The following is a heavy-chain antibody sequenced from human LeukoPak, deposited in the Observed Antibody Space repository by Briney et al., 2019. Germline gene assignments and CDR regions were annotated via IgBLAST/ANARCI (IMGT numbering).Heavy chain of an antibody. D-gene: IGHD5-12*01. CDR2: IYYSGST. Sequence: SETLSLTCTVSGGSISSYYWSWIRQPPGKGLEWIGYIYYSGSTNYNPSLKSRVTISVDTSKNQFSLKLSSVTAADTAVYYCARHSGGYSGYDLRGDWFDPWGQGTLVTVSS. V-gene: IGHV4-59*08. J-gene: IGHJ5*02. CDR1: GGSISSYY. CDR3: ARHSGGYSGYDLRGDWFDP.